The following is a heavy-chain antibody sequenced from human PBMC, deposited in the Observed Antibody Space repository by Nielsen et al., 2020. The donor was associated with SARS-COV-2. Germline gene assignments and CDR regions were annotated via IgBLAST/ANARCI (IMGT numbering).Heavy chain of an antibody. J-gene: IGHJ4*02. CDR3: ARERYSSGPYYFDY. V-gene: IGHV1-18*01. CDR2: ISAYNGNT. CDR1: GGTFSSYA. D-gene: IGHD6-19*01. Sequence: ASVKVSCKASGGTFSSYAISWVRQAPGQGLEWMGWISAYNGNTNYAQKLQGRVTMTTDTSTSTAYMELRSLRSDDTAVYYCARERYSSGPYYFDYWGQGTLVTVSS.